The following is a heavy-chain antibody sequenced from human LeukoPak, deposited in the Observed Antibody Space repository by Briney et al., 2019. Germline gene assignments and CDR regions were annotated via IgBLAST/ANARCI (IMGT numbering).Heavy chain of an antibody. Sequence: PGGSLRLSCAASGFTFSSYSMNWVRQAPGKGLEWVSSISSSSSYIYYADSVKGRFTISRDNAKNSLYLQMNSLRAEDTAVYYCARSTVGTTGAFDYWGQGTLVTVSS. D-gene: IGHD1-26*01. J-gene: IGHJ4*02. CDR2: ISSSSSYI. CDR1: GFTFSSYS. V-gene: IGHV3-21*01. CDR3: ARSTVGTTGAFDY.